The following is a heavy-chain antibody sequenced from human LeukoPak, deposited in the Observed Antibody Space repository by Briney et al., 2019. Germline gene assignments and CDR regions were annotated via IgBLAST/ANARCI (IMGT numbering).Heavy chain of an antibody. CDR2: IWYDGSNK. CDR3: AKDRDQQLFATIFDY. J-gene: IGHJ4*02. CDR1: GFTFSSYG. Sequence: PGGSLRLSCAASGFTFSSYGMHWVRQAPGKGLEWVAVIWYDGSNKYYADSVKGRFTISRDNSKNTLYLQMNNLRAEDTALYYCAKDRDQQLFATIFDYWGQGTLVTVSS. D-gene: IGHD5-18*01. V-gene: IGHV3-33*06.